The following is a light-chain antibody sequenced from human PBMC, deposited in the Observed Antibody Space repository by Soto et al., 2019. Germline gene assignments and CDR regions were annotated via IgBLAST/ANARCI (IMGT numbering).Light chain of an antibody. Sequence: EIVLTQSQATLSLSPGERATLSCRASQSVSRYLAWYQQKPGQAPRLLIYDASNRSTGIPARFSGSGSGTDCTLTISSLEPEDFAVYYCHQRSDWGTFCGGTKVEIK. V-gene: IGKV3-11*01. CDR3: HQRSDWGT. CDR1: QSVSRY. CDR2: DAS. J-gene: IGKJ4*01.